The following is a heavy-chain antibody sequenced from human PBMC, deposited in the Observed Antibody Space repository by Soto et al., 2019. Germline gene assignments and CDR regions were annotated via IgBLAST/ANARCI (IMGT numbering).Heavy chain of an antibody. CDR3: ARVQVPAAILIPYYYYGMDV. V-gene: IGHV4-31*03. CDR2: IYYSGST. Sequence: SETLSLTCTVSGGSISSGGYYWSWIRQHPGKGLEWIGYIYYSGSTYYNPSLKSRVTISVDTSKNQFSLRLSSVTAADTAVYYCARVQVPAAILIPYYYYGMDVWGQGTTVTVSS. D-gene: IGHD2-2*02. J-gene: IGHJ6*02. CDR1: GGSISSGGYY.